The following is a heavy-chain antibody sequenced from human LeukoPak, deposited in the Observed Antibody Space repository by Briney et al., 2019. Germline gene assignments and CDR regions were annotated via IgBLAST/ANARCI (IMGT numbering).Heavy chain of an antibody. CDR2: IYTSGST. CDR1: GGSISSYY. J-gene: IGHJ5*02. D-gene: IGHD6-13*01. CDR3: ARDWSSRRGPGKGSPLCFDL. V-gene: IGHV4-4*07. Sequence: SETLSLTCTVSGGSISSYYWSWLRQPAGKGLEWIGRIYTSGSTNYNPSLKSRVTMSVDTSKNQFYLKLRSVTAADTAEYYCARDWSSRRGPGKGSPLCFDLGGQGTLVTVSS.